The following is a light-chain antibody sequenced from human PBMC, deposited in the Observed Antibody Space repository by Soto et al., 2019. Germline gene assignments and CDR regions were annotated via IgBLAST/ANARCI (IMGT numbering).Light chain of an antibody. CDR3: QQYNNWPPIT. J-gene: IGKJ5*01. V-gene: IGKV3-15*01. CDR1: QGIGDT. Sequence: PAAMNVTQGEGVTLSCRASQGIGDTLAWYQHKPGQTPRLLIYDTSTRATGIPARFSGSGSGTEFTLTISSLQSEDFAVYYCQQYNNWPPITSGQRARLAI. CDR2: DTS.